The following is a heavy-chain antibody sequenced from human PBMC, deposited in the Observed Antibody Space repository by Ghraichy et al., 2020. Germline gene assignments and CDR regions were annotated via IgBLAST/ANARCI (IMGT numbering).Heavy chain of an antibody. CDR1: GFTFSSYS. CDR3: ARDLQWELLLGNFDY. CDR2: ISSSSSYI. V-gene: IGHV3-21*01. D-gene: IGHD1-26*01. J-gene: IGHJ4*02. Sequence: GGSLRLSCAASGFTFSSYSMNWVRQAPGKGLEWVSSISSSSSYIYYADSVKGRFTISRDNAKNSLYLQMNSLRAEDTAVYYCARDLQWELLLGNFDYWGQGTLVTVSS.